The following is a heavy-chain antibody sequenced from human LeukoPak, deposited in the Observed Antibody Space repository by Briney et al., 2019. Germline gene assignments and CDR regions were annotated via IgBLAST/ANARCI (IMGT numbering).Heavy chain of an antibody. J-gene: IGHJ5*02. CDR1: GGSFSGYY. CDR2: ITHSGST. Sequence: SETVSLTCAVYGGSFSGYYWSWIRQPPGKWLEWMGEITHSGSTNYNPSLKSRVTISVDTSKNQFSLKLSSVSAADTAVYCYRRLGYDHQGQGTPVTASS. CDR3: RRLGYDH. V-gene: IGHV4-34*01.